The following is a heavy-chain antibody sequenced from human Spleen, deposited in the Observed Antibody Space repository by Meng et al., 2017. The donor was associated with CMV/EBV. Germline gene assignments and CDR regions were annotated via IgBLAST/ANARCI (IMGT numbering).Heavy chain of an antibody. V-gene: IGHV4-61*01. CDR2: IYYSGST. D-gene: IGHD5-18*01. Sequence: SETLSLTCTVSDDSVSSGNYHWSWIRQPPGKGLEWIGFIYYSGSTNYNPSLKNRVTISLDTSKNQFSLKLRSVTVADTALYYCARGKYSYVFWAMDVWGQGTTVTVSS. CDR3: ARGKYSYVFWAMDV. CDR1: DDSVSSGNYH. J-gene: IGHJ6*02.